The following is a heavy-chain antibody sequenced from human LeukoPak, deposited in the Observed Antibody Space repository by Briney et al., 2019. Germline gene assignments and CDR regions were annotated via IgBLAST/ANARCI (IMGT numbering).Heavy chain of an antibody. CDR2: IASETYGGTA. Sequence: GGSLRLSCTASGFTFGDYAMTWVRQAPGKGLEWVGFIASETYGGTAEYAASVKGRFTISRDDSKSIAYLQMNSLKHEDTAVYYCTRDQTPYYWGQGTLVTVSS. CDR3: TRDQTPYY. J-gene: IGHJ4*02. CDR1: GFTFGDYA. V-gene: IGHV3-49*04.